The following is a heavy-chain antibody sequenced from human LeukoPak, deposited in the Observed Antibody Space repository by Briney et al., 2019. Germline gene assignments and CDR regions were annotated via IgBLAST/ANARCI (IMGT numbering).Heavy chain of an antibody. J-gene: IGHJ3*02. V-gene: IGHV4-59*01. CDR3: ARDMPNHDAFDI. D-gene: IGHD2-2*01. CDR1: GGSISSYY. Sequence: SSETLSLTCTVPGGSISSYYWSWIRQPPGKGLEWIGYIYYSGSTNYNPSLKSRVTISVDTSKNQFSLKLSSVTAADTAVYYCARDMPNHDAFDIWGQGTMVTVSS. CDR2: IYYSGST.